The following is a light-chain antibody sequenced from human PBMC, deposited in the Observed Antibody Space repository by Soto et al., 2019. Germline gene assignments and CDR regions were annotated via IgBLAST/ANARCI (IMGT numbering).Light chain of an antibody. Sequence: EIVLTQSPASLSLSPGERATLSCRASQSVPRNLAWYQQRPGQAPRLLIYDASSRATGIPDRFSGSGSGTDFILTISSLQPEDVALYYCQQSSNWPPEITFGQGTRLEIK. CDR2: DAS. CDR3: QQSSNWPPEIT. V-gene: IGKV3-11*01. J-gene: IGKJ5*01. CDR1: QSVPRN.